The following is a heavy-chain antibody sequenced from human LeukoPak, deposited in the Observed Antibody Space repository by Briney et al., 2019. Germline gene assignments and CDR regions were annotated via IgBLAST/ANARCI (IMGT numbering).Heavy chain of an antibody. CDR1: GGSFSGYY. J-gene: IGHJ4*02. D-gene: IGHD3-3*01. CDR3: ARAAADTYYDFWSATPPFDY. Sequence: SETLSLTCAVYGGSFSGYYWSWIRQPPGKGLEWIGEINHSGSTNYNPSLKSRVTISVGTSKNQFSLKLSSVTAADTAVYYCARAAADTYYDFWSATPPFDYWGQGTLVTVSS. V-gene: IGHV4-34*01. CDR2: INHSGST.